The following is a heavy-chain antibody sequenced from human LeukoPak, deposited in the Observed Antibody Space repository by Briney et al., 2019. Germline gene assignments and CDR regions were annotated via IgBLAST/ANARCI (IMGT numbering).Heavy chain of an antibody. D-gene: IGHD4-17*01. CDR3: AKDSSYGYGEQLAPDY. V-gene: IGHV1-18*04. CDR1: GYAFTCSG. CDR2: ITAYNGGT. Sequence: GASVKVSCKSSGYAFTCSGIGLVRHGPAQGLEWMGFITAYNGGTNYSQKLQGRVTMTTDTSTSTAYMELRSLRSDDTVVFYCAKDSSYGYGEQLAPDYWGEGTLVPVSS. J-gene: IGHJ4*02.